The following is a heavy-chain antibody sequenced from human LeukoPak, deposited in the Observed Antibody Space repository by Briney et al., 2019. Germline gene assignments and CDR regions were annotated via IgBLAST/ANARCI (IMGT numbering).Heavy chain of an antibody. CDR3: ARDDCVWGSYRY. CDR1: GFTFSSYS. J-gene: IGHJ4*02. V-gene: IGHV3-48*01. Sequence: GGSLRLSCATSGFTFSSYSMNWVRQAPGKGLEWVSYISSSSSTIYYADSVKGRFTISRDNAENSLYLQMNSLRAEDTAVYYCARDDCVWGSYRYWGQGTLVTVSS. CDR2: ISSSSSTI. D-gene: IGHD3-16*01.